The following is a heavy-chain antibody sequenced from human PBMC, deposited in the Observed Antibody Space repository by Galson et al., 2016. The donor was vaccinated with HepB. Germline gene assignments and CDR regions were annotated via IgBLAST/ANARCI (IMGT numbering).Heavy chain of an antibody. CDR3: ARFGELSNGMDV. D-gene: IGHD3-10*01. V-gene: IGHV4-61*01. J-gene: IGHJ6*02. CDR2: MYYRGST. CDR1: GDSVSSSSYY. Sequence: ETLSLTCTVSGDSVSSSSYYSSWIRQPPGKGLEWIGYMYYRGSTKYNPSLKSRVTISVDTSKNQFSLKLSSVTAADTAVYYCARFGELSNGMDVWGQGTTVIVSS.